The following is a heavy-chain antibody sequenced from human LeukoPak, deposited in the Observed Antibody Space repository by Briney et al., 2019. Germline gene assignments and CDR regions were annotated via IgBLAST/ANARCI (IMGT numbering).Heavy chain of an antibody. V-gene: IGHV4-59*01. CDR3: ARDCSGGHCYTA. Sequence: PSETLSLTCTVSGGSISSYYWIWIRQPPGKGLEWTGYMYNSGSTNYNPSLKSRVTISVDTSKNQFSLKLSSVTAADTAVYYCARDCSGGHCYTAWGQGTLVTVSS. J-gene: IGHJ5*02. CDR2: MYNSGST. D-gene: IGHD2-15*01. CDR1: GGSISSYY.